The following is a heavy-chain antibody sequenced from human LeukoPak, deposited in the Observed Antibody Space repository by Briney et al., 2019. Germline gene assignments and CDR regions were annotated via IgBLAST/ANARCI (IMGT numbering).Heavy chain of an antibody. V-gene: IGHV3-23*01. D-gene: IGHD1-1*01. Sequence: GGSLRLSCAGSGFTFSSNPLSWVRQAPGKGLEWVSAISGSGGNTYYGDSVRGRFTISRDNSKNTLYLQMNTLRADDMAVYYCATTKQARRYFDYWGQGILVTVSS. CDR2: ISGSGGNT. CDR3: ATTKQARRYFDY. CDR1: GFTFSSNP. J-gene: IGHJ4*02.